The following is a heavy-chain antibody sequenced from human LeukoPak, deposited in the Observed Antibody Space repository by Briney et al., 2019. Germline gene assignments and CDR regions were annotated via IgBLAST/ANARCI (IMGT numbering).Heavy chain of an antibody. J-gene: IGHJ4*02. CDR3: ARVAAGTSPNFDY. V-gene: IGHV3-21*01. CDR2: ISSSSSYI. D-gene: IGHD6-13*01. CDR1: GFTFSSYS. Sequence: GRSLRLSCAASGFTFSSYSMNWVRQAPGKGLEWVSSISSSSSYIYYPDSVKGRFTISRDNAKNSLYLQMNSLRAEDTAVYYCARVAAGTSPNFDYWGQGTLVTVSS.